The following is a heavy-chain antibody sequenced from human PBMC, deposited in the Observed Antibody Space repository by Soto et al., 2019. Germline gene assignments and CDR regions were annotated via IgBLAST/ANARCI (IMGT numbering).Heavy chain of an antibody. J-gene: IGHJ4*02. CDR1: GGSISSGGYY. Sequence: PSETLSLTCTVSGGSISSGGYYWSWIRQHPGKGLEWIGYIYYSGSTYYNPSLKSRVTISVDTSKNQFSLKLSSVTAADTAVYYCARDHPVRTTVLAYWGQGTLVTVSS. CDR3: ARDHPVRTTVLAY. V-gene: IGHV4-31*03. CDR2: IYYSGST. D-gene: IGHD4-17*01.